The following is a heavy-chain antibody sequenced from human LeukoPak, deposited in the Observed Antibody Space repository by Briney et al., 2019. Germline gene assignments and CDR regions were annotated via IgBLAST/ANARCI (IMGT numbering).Heavy chain of an antibody. CDR3: ARRPSGSYYYYGMDV. CDR2: IYSGGST. D-gene: IGHD1-26*01. CDR1: GFTVGTNS. Sequence: GGSLRLSCAASGFTVGTNSMSWVRQSPGKGLEWVSVIYSGGSTYYADSVKGRFTISRDNSKNTLYLQMNSLRAEDTAVYYCARRPSGSYYYYGMDVWGQGTTVTVSS. V-gene: IGHV3-53*01. J-gene: IGHJ6*02.